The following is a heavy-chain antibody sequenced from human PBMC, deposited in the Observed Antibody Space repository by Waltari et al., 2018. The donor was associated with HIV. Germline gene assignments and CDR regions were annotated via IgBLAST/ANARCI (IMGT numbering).Heavy chain of an antibody. V-gene: IGHV4-34*01. Sequence: QVQLQQWGAGLLKPSETLSLTCAVYGGSFSGYYWSWIRQPPGKGLEWLGEINHSGSTNYNPSRKSRVTISVDTSKNQFSLKLSSVTAADTAVYYCARRSCSSTSCYARARGGMDVWGQGTTVTVSS. J-gene: IGHJ6*02. CDR1: GGSFSGYY. CDR3: ARRSCSSTSCYARARGGMDV. CDR2: INHSGST. D-gene: IGHD2-2*01.